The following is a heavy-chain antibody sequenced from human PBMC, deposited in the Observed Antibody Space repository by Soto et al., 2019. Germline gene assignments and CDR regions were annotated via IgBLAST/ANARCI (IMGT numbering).Heavy chain of an antibody. V-gene: IGHV3-48*03. J-gene: IGHJ5*02. Sequence: PWGSLRLSCAASGFTFSSYEMNWVRQAPGKGLEWVSYISSSGSTIYYADSVKGRFTISRDNAKNSLYLQMNSLRAEDTAVYYCARELELNWFDPWGQGTLVTVSS. CDR1: GFTFSSYE. CDR2: ISSSGSTI. D-gene: IGHD1-7*01. CDR3: ARELELNWFDP.